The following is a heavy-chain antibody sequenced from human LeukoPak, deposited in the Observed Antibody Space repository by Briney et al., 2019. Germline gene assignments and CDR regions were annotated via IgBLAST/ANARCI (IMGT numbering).Heavy chain of an antibody. CDR3: AKDLSPGHY. V-gene: IGHV3-23*01. Sequence: PGGSLRLSCAASGFTFSSYGMSWVRQAPGKGLEWVSANSGNGGNTYYADSVKGRFTISRDNSKNTLYLQMNSLRAEDTAVYYCAKDLSPGHYWGQGTLVTVSS. CDR2: NSGNGGNT. D-gene: IGHD2/OR15-2a*01. CDR1: GFTFSSYG. J-gene: IGHJ4*02.